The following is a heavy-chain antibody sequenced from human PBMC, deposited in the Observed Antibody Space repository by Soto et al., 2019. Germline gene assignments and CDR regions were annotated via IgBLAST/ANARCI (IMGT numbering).Heavy chain of an antibody. CDR3: AKDYRRTGELLWFGSPVSWFDP. J-gene: IGHJ5*02. CDR1: GFTFSSYA. V-gene: IGHV3-23*01. D-gene: IGHD3-10*01. Sequence: GGSLRLSCAASGFTFSSYAMSWVRQAPGKGLEWVSAISGSGGSTYYADSVKGRFTISRDNSKNTLYLQMNSLRAEDTAVYYCAKDYRRTGELLWFGSPVSWFDPWGQGTLVTVSS. CDR2: ISGSGGST.